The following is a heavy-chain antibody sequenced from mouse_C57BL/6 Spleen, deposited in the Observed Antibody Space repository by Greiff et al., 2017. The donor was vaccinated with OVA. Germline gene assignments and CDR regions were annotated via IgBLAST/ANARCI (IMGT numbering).Heavy chain of an antibody. Sequence: VQLQESGAELARPGASVKMSCKASGYTFTSYTMHWVKQRPGQGLEWIGYINPSSGYTKYNQKFKDKATLTADKSSSTAYMQLSSLTSEDSAVYYCARSGTGTGDYWGQGTTLTVSS. V-gene: IGHV1-4*01. D-gene: IGHD4-1*01. CDR3: ARSGTGTGDY. J-gene: IGHJ2*01. CDR1: GYTFTSYT. CDR2: INPSSGYT.